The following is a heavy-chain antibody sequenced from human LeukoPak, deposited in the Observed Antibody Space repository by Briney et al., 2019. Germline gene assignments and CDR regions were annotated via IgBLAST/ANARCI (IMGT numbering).Heavy chain of an antibody. CDR1: GYTFTSYA. CDR2: IIPIFGTA. Sequence: GASVKVSCKASGYTFTSYAMNWVRQAPGQGLEWMGGIIPIFGTANYAQKFQGRVTITADKSTSTAYMELSSLRSEDTAVYYCASSSTVLMVYASNWFDPWGQGTLVTVSS. D-gene: IGHD2-8*01. J-gene: IGHJ5*02. CDR3: ASSSTVLMVYASNWFDP. V-gene: IGHV1-69*06.